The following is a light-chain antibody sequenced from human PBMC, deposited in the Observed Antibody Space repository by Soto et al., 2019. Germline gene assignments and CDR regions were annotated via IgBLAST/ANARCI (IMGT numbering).Light chain of an antibody. V-gene: IGKV1-5*03. CDR3: QQYDGNWWT. CDR2: KVS. Sequence: DIQMTQSPSTLSESVGDRVVITCRASQTVSTWLAWYQQKPGKAPKLLISKVSTLESGVPPRFSGSGSGTEFTLSISSLQPEDFATYYCQQYDGNWWTFGQGTKVEIK. J-gene: IGKJ1*01. CDR1: QTVSTW.